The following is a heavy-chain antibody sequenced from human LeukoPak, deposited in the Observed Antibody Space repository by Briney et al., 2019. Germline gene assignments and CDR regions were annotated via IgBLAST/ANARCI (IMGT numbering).Heavy chain of an antibody. V-gene: IGHV1-8*01. CDR2: MNPNSGNT. Sequence: ASVKVSCKASGYTFTSYDINWVRQATGQGLEWMGWMNPNSGNTGYAQKFQGRVAMTRNTSITTAYMELSSLSSEDTAVYHCARGLGRTAMVTRGGVRFDYWGQGTLVTVSS. CDR3: ARGLGRTAMVTRGGVRFDY. J-gene: IGHJ4*02. CDR1: GYTFTSYD. D-gene: IGHD5-18*01.